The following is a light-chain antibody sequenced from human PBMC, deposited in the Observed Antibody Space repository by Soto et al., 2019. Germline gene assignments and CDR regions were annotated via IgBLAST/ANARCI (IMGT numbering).Light chain of an antibody. V-gene: IGKV1-5*03. Sequence: DIQMTQSPSILSGSVGDRVTITCRASQTISSWLAWYQQKPGKAPKLLIYKASTLKSGVPSRFSGSGSGTKFTLTIASLQPDDFATYYCQQYETFSGTFGPGTKVDIK. CDR2: KAS. CDR3: QQYETFSGT. CDR1: QTISSW. J-gene: IGKJ1*01.